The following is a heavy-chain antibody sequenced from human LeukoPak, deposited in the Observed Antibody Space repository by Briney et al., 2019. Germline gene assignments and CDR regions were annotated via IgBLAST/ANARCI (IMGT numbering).Heavy chain of an antibody. D-gene: IGHD4/OR15-4a*01. V-gene: IGHV4-34*01. J-gene: IGHJ6*03. CDR2: INHSGRT. CDR3: VRSVKLVLITYHHYYMDV. CDR1: GGSFSGYY. Sequence: SETLSLTCAVYGGSFSGYYWTWIRQSPGKGLEWIGDINHSGRTNYNPSLKSRVTISAGTSKNQFSLKMTSMTAADTAVYYCVRSVKLVLITYHHYYMDVWGKGTTVTVSS.